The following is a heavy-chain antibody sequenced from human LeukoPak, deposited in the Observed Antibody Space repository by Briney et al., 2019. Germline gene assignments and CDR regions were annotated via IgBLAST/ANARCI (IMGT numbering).Heavy chain of an antibody. J-gene: IGHJ4*02. CDR1: GFTFDRYW. V-gene: IGHV3-74*01. D-gene: IGHD4-23*01. Sequence: GGSLRLSCAASGFTFDRYWMHWVRQAPGKGLVWVSRIESDGSSTSYADSVKGRFTISRGNARNSLYLQMNSLREEDTAVYSCAREAYWGSSGKGFDSWGQGTLVIVSS. CDR2: IESDGSST. CDR3: AREAYWGSSGKGFDS.